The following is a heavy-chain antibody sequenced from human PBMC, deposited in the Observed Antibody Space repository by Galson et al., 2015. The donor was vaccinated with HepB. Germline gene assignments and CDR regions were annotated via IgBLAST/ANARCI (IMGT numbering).Heavy chain of an antibody. J-gene: IGHJ5*02. CDR2: IIPIFRTA. CDR1: GGTFRTNV. D-gene: IGHD2-2*01. CDR3: ARGGVVPAATPNWFDP. V-gene: IGHV1-69*13. Sequence: SVKVSCKVSGGTFRTNVISWVRQAPGQGLEWMGGIIPIFRTANYAQKFQGRVTITADESTSTAYMEMSSLRSEDTAVYYCARGGVVPAATPNWFDPWGQGTLVTVSS.